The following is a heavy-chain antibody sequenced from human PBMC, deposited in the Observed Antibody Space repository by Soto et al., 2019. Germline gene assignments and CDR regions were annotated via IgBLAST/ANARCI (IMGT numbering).Heavy chain of an antibody. Sequence: EVQLVESGGGLVKPGRSLRLSCTASGFTFGDYAMSWFRQAPGKGLEWVGFIRSKAYGGTTEYAASVKGRFTISRDDSKSIAYLQMNSLKTEDTAVYYCTRGRESPSFRYGMDVWGQGTTVTVSS. CDR2: IRSKAYGGTT. CDR1: GFTFGDYA. J-gene: IGHJ6*02. V-gene: IGHV3-49*05. CDR3: TRGRESPSFRYGMDV.